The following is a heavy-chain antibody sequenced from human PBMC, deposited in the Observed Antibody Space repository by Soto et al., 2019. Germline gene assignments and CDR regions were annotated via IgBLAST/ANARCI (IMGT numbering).Heavy chain of an antibody. CDR3: ARDLRAAAGTIGWFDP. CDR1: GGTFSSYA. D-gene: IGHD6-13*01. CDR2: IIPIFGTA. V-gene: IGHV1-69*13. Sequence: SVKVSCKASGGTFSSYAISWVRQAPGQGLEWMGGIIPIFGTANYAQKFQGRVTITADESTSTAYMELSSLRSEDTAVYYCARDLRAAAGTIGWFDPWGQGTLVTVSS. J-gene: IGHJ5*02.